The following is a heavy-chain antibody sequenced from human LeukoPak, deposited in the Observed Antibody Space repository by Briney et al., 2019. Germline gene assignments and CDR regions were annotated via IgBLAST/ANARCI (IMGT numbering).Heavy chain of an antibody. CDR1: GGSFSTYY. Sequence: SETLSLTCTVSGGSFSTYYWSWIRQPPGKGLEWIGYIYYSGSTNYNPSLKSRVTISVDTSKNQFSLKLSSVTAADTAVYYCARASMVRSKSDCWGQGTLVTVSS. CDR3: ARASMVRSKSDC. CDR2: IYYSGST. J-gene: IGHJ4*02. D-gene: IGHD3-10*01. V-gene: IGHV4-59*01.